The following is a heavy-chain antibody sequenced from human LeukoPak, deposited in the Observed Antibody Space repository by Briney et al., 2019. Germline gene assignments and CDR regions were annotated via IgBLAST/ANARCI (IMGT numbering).Heavy chain of an antibody. CDR1: GGSISSYY. CDR2: IYYSGST. CDR3: ARGSGYSSGWYEVRGILDY. Sequence: PSETLSLTCTVSGGSISSYYWSWIRQPPGKGLEWIGYIYYSGSTNYNPSLKSRVTISVDTSKNQFSLKLSSVTAADTAVYYCARGSGYSSGWYEVRGILDYWGQGTLVTVSS. D-gene: IGHD6-19*01. V-gene: IGHV4-59*01. J-gene: IGHJ4*02.